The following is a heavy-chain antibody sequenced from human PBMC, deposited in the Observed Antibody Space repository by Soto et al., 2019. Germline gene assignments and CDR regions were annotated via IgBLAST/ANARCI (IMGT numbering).Heavy chain of an antibody. D-gene: IGHD3-3*01. CDR2: IKQDGSEK. Sequence: GGSLRLSCAASGFTFSSYWMSWVRQAPGKGLEWVVNIKQDGSEKYYVDSVKGRFTISRDNAKNSLYLQMNSLRAEDTAVYYCAGAYYDFWSGYYLPPHYYGMDVWGQGTTVTVSS. V-gene: IGHV3-7*04. J-gene: IGHJ6*02. CDR1: GFTFSSYW. CDR3: AGAYYDFWSGYYLPPHYYGMDV.